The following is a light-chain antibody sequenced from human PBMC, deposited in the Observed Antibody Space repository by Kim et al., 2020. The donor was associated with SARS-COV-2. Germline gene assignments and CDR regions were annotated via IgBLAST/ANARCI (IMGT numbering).Light chain of an antibody. J-gene: IGLJ2*01. CDR3: QSLDSSVLVV. CDR2: KDS. CDR1: ALPKQY. V-gene: IGLV3-25*03. Sequence: SYELTQPPSVSVSPGQTARITCSGDALPKQYTYWYQQKSGQAPVLVIYKDSERPSGIPERFSGSSSGTTVTLTISGVQAEDEADYYCQSLDSSVLVVFGG.